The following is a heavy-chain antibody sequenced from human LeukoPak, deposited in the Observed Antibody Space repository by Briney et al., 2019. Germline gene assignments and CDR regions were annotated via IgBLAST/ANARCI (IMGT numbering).Heavy chain of an antibody. D-gene: IGHD1-7*01. CDR3: ARKQGGTMYDV. V-gene: IGHV4-39*07. CDR2: SYSGGSA. CDR1: GGSISSSNYY. J-gene: IGHJ4*02. Sequence: PSETLSLTCIVPGGSISSSNYYWAWIRQPPGKGLEWIGTSYSGGSAYYNPSLTSRASISKDTSDNQFSLRLYSVTVADTAVYYCARKQGGTMYDVWGQGTQVTVSS.